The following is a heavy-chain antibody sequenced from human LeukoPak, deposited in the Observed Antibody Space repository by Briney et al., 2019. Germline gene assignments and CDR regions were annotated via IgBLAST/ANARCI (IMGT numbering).Heavy chain of an antibody. D-gene: IGHD5-18*01. CDR3: ARESGYSYSVFDY. V-gene: IGHV1-69*04. CDR2: IIPILGIA. Sequence: SVKVSCKASGGTFSSYAISWVRQAPGQGLEWMGRIIPILGIANYAQKFQGRVTITADKSTRTAYMELSSLRSEDTAVYYCARESGYSYSVFDYWGQGTLVTVSS. CDR1: GGTFSSYA. J-gene: IGHJ4*02.